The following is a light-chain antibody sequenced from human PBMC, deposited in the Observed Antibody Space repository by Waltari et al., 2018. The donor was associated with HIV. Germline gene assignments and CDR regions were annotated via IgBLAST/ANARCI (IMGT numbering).Light chain of an antibody. J-gene: IGLJ1*01. CDR2: EVS. CDR3: SSYTSSSTLDV. CDR1: SSYVGGYNY. V-gene: IGLV2-14*01. Sequence: QSALTQPASVSGSPGQSITISCTGTSSYVGGYNYVPWYQQHPGKAPKLMIYEVSNRPSGVSNRFSGSKSGNTASLTISGLQAEDEADYYCSSYTSSSTLDVFGTGTKVTVL.